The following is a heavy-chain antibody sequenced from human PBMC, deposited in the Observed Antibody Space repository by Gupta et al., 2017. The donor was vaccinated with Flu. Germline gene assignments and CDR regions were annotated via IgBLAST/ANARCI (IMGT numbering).Heavy chain of an antibody. CDR2: VCYTGYT. J-gene: IGHJ5*02. V-gene: IGHV4-59*01. Sequence: QVQLQESGPRLVKPSETLSLTCPVPGALITSYSWTWIRQSPGKVLEWIGYVCYTGYTNYNPSLKSRVAISIDTSKKHFSLTLTSVTPAYTAVYYCARSAYCSDGVCFLKWFDPWGQGTPVTVSS. CDR3: ARSAYCSDGVCFLKWFDP. D-gene: IGHD2-8*01. CDR1: GALITSYS.